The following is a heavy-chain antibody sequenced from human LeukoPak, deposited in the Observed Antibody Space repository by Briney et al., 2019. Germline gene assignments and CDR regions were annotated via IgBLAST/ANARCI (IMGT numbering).Heavy chain of an antibody. CDR2: ISGYNAYT. Sequence: VASVKVSCKASGYSFTTYAMNWVRQAPGQGLEWMGWISGYNAYTHYAQKLQGRVTMTTDTSTSTAYMELRSLRSDDTAVYYCARDSLNYYMDVWGKGTTVTISS. V-gene: IGHV1-18*01. CDR3: ARDSLNYYMDV. CDR1: GYSFTTYA. J-gene: IGHJ6*03.